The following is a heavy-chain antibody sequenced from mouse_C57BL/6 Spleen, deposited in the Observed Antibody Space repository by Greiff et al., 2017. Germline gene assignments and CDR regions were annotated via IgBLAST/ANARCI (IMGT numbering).Heavy chain of an antibody. J-gene: IGHJ2*01. Sequence: EVKLMESGGGLVKPGGSLKLSCAASGFTFSDYGMHWVRQAPEKGLEWVAYISSGSSTIYYADTVKGRFTISRDNATNTLFLQMTSLRSEDTAMYYCARIDFGSSFDYGGQGTTLTVSS. CDR3: ARIDFGSSFDY. V-gene: IGHV5-17*01. D-gene: IGHD1-1*01. CDR1: GFTFSDYG. CDR2: ISSGSSTI.